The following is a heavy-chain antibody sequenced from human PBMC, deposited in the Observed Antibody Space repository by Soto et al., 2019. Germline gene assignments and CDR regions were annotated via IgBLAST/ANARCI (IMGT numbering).Heavy chain of an antibody. D-gene: IGHD3-10*01. CDR3: AREGSNRGFAFDA. Sequence: EVQLLESGGDLGQPGGSLRLSCVASGYVFSNYAMAWVRQVPGKGLQWVSRIDGSGAAHYGDSVKGRFTMSRDNSKNTLFLQLDRLRVEDTAVYFCAREGSNRGFAFDAWGQGTLVAVSS. V-gene: IGHV3-23*01. CDR1: GYVFSNYA. CDR2: IDGSGAA. J-gene: IGHJ3*01.